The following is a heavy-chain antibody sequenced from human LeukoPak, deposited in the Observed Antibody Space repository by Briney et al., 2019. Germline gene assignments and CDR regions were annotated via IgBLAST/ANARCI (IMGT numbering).Heavy chain of an antibody. CDR1: GFTFSGYA. CDR3: AKDRGYSGYDLDY. D-gene: IGHD5-12*01. CDR2: ISSNGGST. J-gene: IGHJ4*02. Sequence: GGSLRLSCAASGFTFSGYAMHWVRQAPGKGLEYVSAISSNGGSTYYANSVKGRFTISRDNSKNTLYLQMNSLRAEDTAVYYCAKDRGYSGYDLDYWGQGTLVTVSS. V-gene: IGHV3-64*01.